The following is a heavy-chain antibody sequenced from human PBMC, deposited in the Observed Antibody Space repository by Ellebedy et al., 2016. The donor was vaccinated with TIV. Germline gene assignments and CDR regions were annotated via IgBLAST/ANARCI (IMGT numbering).Heavy chain of an antibody. Sequence: ASVKVSXKASGYTFTSYGISWVRQAPGQGLEWMGWISAYNGNTNYAQKLQGRVTMTTDTSTSTAYMELSSLRSEDTAVYYCARGDQGYCSSTSCYAGYYYGMDVWGQGTTVTVSS. CDR1: GYTFTSYG. V-gene: IGHV1-18*04. J-gene: IGHJ6*02. CDR2: ISAYNGNT. D-gene: IGHD2-2*01. CDR3: ARGDQGYCSSTSCYAGYYYGMDV.